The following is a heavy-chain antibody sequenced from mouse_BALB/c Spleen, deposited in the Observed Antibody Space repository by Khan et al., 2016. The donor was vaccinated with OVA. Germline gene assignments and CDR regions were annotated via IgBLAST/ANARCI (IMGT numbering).Heavy chain of an antibody. CDR2: IYPGSGST. J-gene: IGHJ3*01. CDR1: GYTFSDYV. Sequence: LVESGPELVKPGASVKMSCKASGYTFSDYVISWVKLRTGQGLEWIGEIYPGSGSTYYNEKFKGKATLTADKPSSTAYMQLSSLTSEDSAVYFCARSYDGAWFTYWGQGTLVTVS. CDR3: ARSYDGAWFTY. V-gene: IGHV1-77*01. D-gene: IGHD1-1*01.